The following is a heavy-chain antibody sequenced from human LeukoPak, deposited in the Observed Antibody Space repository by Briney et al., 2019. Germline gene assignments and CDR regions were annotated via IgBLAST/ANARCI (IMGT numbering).Heavy chain of an antibody. CDR1: GFTFSSYA. CDR3: AKENHPNYDHPVDY. D-gene: IGHD4/OR15-4a*01. Sequence: PGGSLRLSCAASGFTFSSYAMSWVRQAPGKGLEWVSAISGSGGSTYYAGSVKGRFTISRDNSKNTLYLQMNSLRAEDTALYYCAKENHPNYDHPVDYWGQGTLVTVSS. CDR2: ISGSGGST. J-gene: IGHJ4*02. V-gene: IGHV3-23*01.